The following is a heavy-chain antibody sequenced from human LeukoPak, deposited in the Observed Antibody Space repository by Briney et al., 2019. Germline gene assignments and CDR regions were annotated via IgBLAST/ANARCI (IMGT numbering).Heavy chain of an antibody. D-gene: IGHD4-17*01. J-gene: IGHJ4*02. Sequence: PGGSLRLSCAASGFTFSSYAMHWVRQDPGKGLEWVAVITYDGSSTYYADSVKGRFTISRDKSKNTLYLQMNSLRAEDTAVYYCARPRRATVTAPFDFDDSGQPTLVT. CDR1: GFTFSSYA. CDR2: ITYDGSST. CDR3: ARPRRATVTAPFDFDD. V-gene: IGHV3-30-3*01.